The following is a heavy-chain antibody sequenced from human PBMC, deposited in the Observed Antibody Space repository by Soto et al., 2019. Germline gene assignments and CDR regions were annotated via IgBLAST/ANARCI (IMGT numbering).Heavy chain of an antibody. CDR1: GGSISSGGYS. CDR3: ARVPDR. Sequence: SETLSLTCAVSGGSISSGGYSWSWIRQPPGKGLEWTGYIYHSGSTYYNPSLKSRVTISVDRSKNQFSLKLSSVTAADTAVYYCARVPDRWGQGTLVTVSS. J-gene: IGHJ5*02. V-gene: IGHV4-30-2*01. D-gene: IGHD2-2*01. CDR2: IYHSGST.